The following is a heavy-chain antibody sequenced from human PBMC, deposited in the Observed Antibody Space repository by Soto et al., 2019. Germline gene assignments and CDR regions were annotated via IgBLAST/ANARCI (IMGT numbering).Heavy chain of an antibody. V-gene: IGHV1-3*01. J-gene: IGHJ3*02. CDR2: INAGNGNT. CDR3: ARAGGSYYYDSKNAFDI. Sequence: ASVKVSCKASGYTFTSYAMHWVRQAPGQRLEWMGWINAGNGNTKYSQKFQGRVTITRDTSASTAYMGLSSLRSEDTAVYYCARAGGSYYYDSKNAFDIWGQGTMVTVSS. CDR1: GYTFTSYA. D-gene: IGHD3-22*01.